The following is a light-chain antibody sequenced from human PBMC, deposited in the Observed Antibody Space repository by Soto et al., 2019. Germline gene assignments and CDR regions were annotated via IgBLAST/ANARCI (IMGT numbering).Light chain of an antibody. V-gene: IGKV4-1*01. Sequence: SPLSCWSSQSLLYTSHNKNYLAWYQQKAGQPPKLLISWASTRESGVPDRFRGGGSATDFTLTFTSLQAEDVAVYYCQQYFTTPFTFGPGTKVEIK. CDR3: QQYFTTPFT. CDR1: QSLLYTSHNKNY. CDR2: WAS. J-gene: IGKJ3*01.